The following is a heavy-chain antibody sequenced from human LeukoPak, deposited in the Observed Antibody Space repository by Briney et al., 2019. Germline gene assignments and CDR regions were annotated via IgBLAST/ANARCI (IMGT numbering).Heavy chain of an antibody. J-gene: IGHJ4*02. CDR1: GFTLSSYS. CDR2: ISGSGIRT. V-gene: IGHV3-23*01. Sequence: GGSLRLSCAASGFTLSSYSMSWVRQAPGKGLEWVSGISGSGIRTFSADSVKGRFTISRDNSKNTLYLQIHSLRAEDTAVYYCAKSIDFTGYSSWDYWGRGTLVTVSS. CDR3: AKSIDFTGYSSWDY. D-gene: IGHD3-9*01.